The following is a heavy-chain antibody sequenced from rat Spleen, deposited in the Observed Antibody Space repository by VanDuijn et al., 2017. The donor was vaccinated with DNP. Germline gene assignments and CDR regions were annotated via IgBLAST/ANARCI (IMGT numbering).Heavy chain of an antibody. CDR3: STLNYYASLSGYFDY. D-gene: IGHD1-12*01. CDR2: ITTSGDRT. Sequence: EVQLVESGGGLVQPGRSLKLSCAASGFTFSYYYMAWVRQAPKKGLEVVATITTSGDRTSYPDSVKGRFTISRDNAKSSLYLQMNSLRSDDTATYYCSTLNYYASLSGYFDYWGQGVMVTVSS. V-gene: IGHV5-27*01. J-gene: IGHJ2*01. CDR1: GFTFSYYY.